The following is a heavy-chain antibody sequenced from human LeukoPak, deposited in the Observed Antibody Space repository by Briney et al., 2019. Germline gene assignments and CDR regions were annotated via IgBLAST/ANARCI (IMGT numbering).Heavy chain of an antibody. Sequence: GGSLRLSCEASGFTFSSYSMNWVRQAPGKGLEWVSYIGSSSSSIYYADSVEGRFTISRDNAKNSLYLQMNSLRAEDTAVYYCARDSTVVLGYNWFDPWGQGTLVTVSS. J-gene: IGHJ5*02. CDR2: IGSSSSSI. D-gene: IGHD4-23*01. CDR3: ARDSTVVLGYNWFDP. CDR1: GFTFSSYS. V-gene: IGHV3-48*01.